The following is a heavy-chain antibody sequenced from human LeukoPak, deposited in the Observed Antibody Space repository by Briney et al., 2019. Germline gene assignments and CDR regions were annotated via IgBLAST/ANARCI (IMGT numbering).Heavy chain of an antibody. V-gene: IGHV3-23*01. J-gene: IGHJ4*02. CDR3: AKGVQTDRFDY. CDR2: ITNSGGNT. CDR1: GGSIGSYY. D-gene: IGHD5/OR15-5a*01. Sequence: ETLSLTCTVSGGSIGSYYWSWVRQAPGKGLEWVSGITNSGGNTYYADSVKGRFTISRDNSKSTLYLQMNSLRAEDTAVFYCAKGVQTDRFDYWGQGALVTVSS.